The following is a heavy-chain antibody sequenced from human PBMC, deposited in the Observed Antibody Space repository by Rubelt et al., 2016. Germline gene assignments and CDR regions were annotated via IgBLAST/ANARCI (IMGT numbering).Heavy chain of an antibody. CDR1: GGSISSYY. Sequence: QVQLQESGPGLVKSSETLSLTCTVSGGSISSYYWSWTRPPPGKGLEWIGYIYYTGSTNYNPSLKSRVTITVDTSKNQFSLKLNSVTAADTALYYCVRRTFCGGDCYRFDPWGQGTLVTVSS. CDR3: VRRTFCGGDCYRFDP. J-gene: IGHJ5*02. CDR2: IYYTGST. V-gene: IGHV4-59*08. D-gene: IGHD2-21*01.